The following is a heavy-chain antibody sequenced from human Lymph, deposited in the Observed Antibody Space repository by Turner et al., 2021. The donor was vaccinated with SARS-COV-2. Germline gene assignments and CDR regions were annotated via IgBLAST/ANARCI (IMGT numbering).Heavy chain of an antibody. Sequence: QVQLVEAGGGGVQPGWCLRRSWPASVFTFSTYAIYWVRQAPGKGLEWVAVISYDGSNKYYADSVKGRFTISRDNSKNTLYLQMNSLRAEDTAVYYCARYASGGYFYYGMDVWGQGTTVTVSS. CDR1: VFTFSTYA. D-gene: IGHD3-10*01. J-gene: IGHJ6*02. CDR2: ISYDGSNK. CDR3: ARYASGGYFYYGMDV. V-gene: IGHV3-30*04.